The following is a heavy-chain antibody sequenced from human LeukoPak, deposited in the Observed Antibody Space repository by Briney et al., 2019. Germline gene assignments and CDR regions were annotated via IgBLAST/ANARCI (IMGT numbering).Heavy chain of an antibody. D-gene: IGHD2-8*02. CDR2: INTNTGNP. V-gene: IGHV7-4-1*02. Sequence: ASVKVSCKASGYTFTSYAMNWVRQAPGQGLEWMGWINTNTGNPTYAQGFTGRFVFSLDTSVSTAYLQISSLKAEDTAVYYCASGSHSTEYYYYMDVWGKGTTVTVSS. CDR3: ASGSHSTEYYYYMDV. J-gene: IGHJ6*03. CDR1: GYTFTSYA.